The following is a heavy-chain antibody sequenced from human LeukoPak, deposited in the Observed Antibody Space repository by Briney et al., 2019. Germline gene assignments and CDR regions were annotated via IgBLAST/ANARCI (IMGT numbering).Heavy chain of an antibody. D-gene: IGHD4-17*01. J-gene: IGHJ4*02. CDR3: ARDGSSGDYSLY. Sequence: GGSLRLSCAASGATFSDNYMSWIRQAPGKGLGWVSYISSSGSTIYYADSVKGRFTISRDNAKNSLYLQMNSLRAEDTAVYYCARDGSSGDYSLYWGQGTLVTVSS. CDR1: GATFSDNY. CDR2: ISSSGSTI. V-gene: IGHV3-11*01.